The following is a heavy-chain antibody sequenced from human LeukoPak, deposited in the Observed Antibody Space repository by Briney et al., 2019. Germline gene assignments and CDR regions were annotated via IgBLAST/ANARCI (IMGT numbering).Heavy chain of an antibody. CDR3: ARGLVDSGSSNLDY. D-gene: IGHD6-13*01. CDR1: GYSISSGYY. Sequence: SSETLSLTCSVSGYSISSGYYWGWIRQSPGKGLEWIGSIYHSGSTYYNPSLKSRVTISVDTSKNQFSLKLSSVTAADTAVYYCARGLVDSGSSNLDYWGQGTLVTVSS. CDR2: IYHSGST. J-gene: IGHJ4*02. V-gene: IGHV4-38-2*02.